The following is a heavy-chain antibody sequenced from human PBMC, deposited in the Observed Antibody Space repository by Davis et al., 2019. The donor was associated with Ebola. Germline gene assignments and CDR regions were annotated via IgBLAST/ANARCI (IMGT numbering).Heavy chain of an antibody. Sequence: ALRLSCAASGFTFSSYWMSWVRQAPGKGLEWVANIKQDGSEKYYVDSVKGRFTISRDNAKNSLYLQMNSLRAEDTAVYYCARDNRGRPLGYWGKGTLVIVSS. J-gene: IGHJ1*01. CDR3: ARDNRGRPLGY. CDR2: IKQDGSEK. D-gene: IGHD3-16*02. CDR1: GFTFSSYW. V-gene: IGHV3-7*01.